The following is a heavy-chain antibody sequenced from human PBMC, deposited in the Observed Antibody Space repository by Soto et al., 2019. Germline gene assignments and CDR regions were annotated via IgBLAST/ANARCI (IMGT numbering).Heavy chain of an antibody. Sequence: SETLSLTCSVSGGSSSSYYWSWIRQPPGKGLKWIGYIYYSGSTNYNPSLKSRVTISVDTSKNQFSLELSSVTAADTAVYYCARHSKAVAPFRTASRAYCFDYCGQGTLVTVSS. CDR1: GGSSSSYY. J-gene: IGHJ4*02. V-gene: IGHV4-59*08. D-gene: IGHD2-21*02. CDR2: IYYSGST. CDR3: ARHSKAVAPFRTASRAYCFDY.